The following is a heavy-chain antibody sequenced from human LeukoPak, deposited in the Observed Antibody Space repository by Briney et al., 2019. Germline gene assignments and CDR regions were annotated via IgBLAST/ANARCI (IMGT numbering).Heavy chain of an antibody. V-gene: IGHV3-13*04. CDR1: GFTSSRYG. CDR2: IGTAGDT. D-gene: IGHD3-3*01. J-gene: IGHJ4*02. Sequence: TGGSLRLSCAASGFTSSRYGMHWVRQATGSGLEWVSAIGTAGDTYYRGSVKGRFTISRENANNSLFLQMNSLRAEDTAVYYCAKSGEDDFWSGPPDYWGQGTLVTVSS. CDR3: AKSGEDDFWSGPPDY.